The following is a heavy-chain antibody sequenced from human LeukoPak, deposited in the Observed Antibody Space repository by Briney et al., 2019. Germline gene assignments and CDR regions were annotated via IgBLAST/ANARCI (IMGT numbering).Heavy chain of an antibody. V-gene: IGHV3-21*01. D-gene: IGHD6-19*01. CDR3: ARDFSEQWLVDDAFDT. J-gene: IGHJ3*02. CDR2: ISISSSYI. Sequence: GGSLRLSCAASGFSFGTYRINWVRQAPGKGLEWVSSISISSSYIYYEDSVKGRFTISRDNAKNSLYLQMNSLRAEDTAVYYCARDFSEQWLVDDAFDTWGQGTMVTVSS. CDR1: GFSFGTYR.